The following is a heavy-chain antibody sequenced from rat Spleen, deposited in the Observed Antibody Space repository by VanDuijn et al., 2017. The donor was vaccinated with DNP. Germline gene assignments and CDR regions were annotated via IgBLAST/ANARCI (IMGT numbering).Heavy chain of an antibody. CDR3: ARHTYGHFFDY. CDR2: MWTGGST. CDR1: GFSLTDYS. J-gene: IGHJ2*01. Sequence: VQLKESGPGLVQPSQTLSLTCTVSGFSLTDYSVHWVRQPPGKGLEWMGVMWTGGSTAYNSLLKSRLSISRDTSKSQVFLKMNSLQSEDTGTYYCARHTYGHFFDYWGQGVMVTVSS. V-gene: IGHV2S63*01. D-gene: IGHD1-11*01.